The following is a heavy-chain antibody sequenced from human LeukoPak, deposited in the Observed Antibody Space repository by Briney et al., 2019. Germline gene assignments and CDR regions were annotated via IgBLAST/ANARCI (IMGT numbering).Heavy chain of an antibody. V-gene: IGHV5-51*01. CDR1: GYSFTNYW. CDR2: IYPADSDT. D-gene: IGHD6-19*01. Sequence: GESLKISCQASGYSFTNYWIGWVRQMPGKGLEWMTIIYPADSDTRYSPSFQGQVIISADKSINTAYLQWSSLRASDTAMYFCARAVTGTRYFDLWGRGSLVTVSS. CDR3: ARAVTGTRYFDL. J-gene: IGHJ2*01.